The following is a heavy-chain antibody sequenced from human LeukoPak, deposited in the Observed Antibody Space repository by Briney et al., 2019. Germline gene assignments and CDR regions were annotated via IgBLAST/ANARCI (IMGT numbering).Heavy chain of an antibody. CDR3: ARDLVYYYDSSGYYSNFDY. CDR2: ISAYNGNT. J-gene: IGHJ4*02. Sequence: ASVKVSCKASGYTFTSYGISWVRQAPGQGLEWVGWISAYNGNTNYAQKLQGRVTMTTDTSTSTAYMELRSLRSDDTAVYYCARDLVYYYDSSGYYSNFDYWGQGTLVTVSS. V-gene: IGHV1-18*01. CDR1: GYTFTSYG. D-gene: IGHD3-22*01.